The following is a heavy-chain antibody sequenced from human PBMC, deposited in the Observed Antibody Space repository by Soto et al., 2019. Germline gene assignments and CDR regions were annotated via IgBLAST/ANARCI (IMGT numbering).Heavy chain of an antibody. CDR1: GFTFSSYA. Sequence: PVGSLRLSCAASGFTFSSYAMSWVRQAPGKGLEWVSAISGSGGSTYYADSVKGRFTISRDNSKNTLYLKMNSLRAEDTAVYYCAKGPYCSSTSCYSPNFDYWGQGTLVTVSS. D-gene: IGHD2-2*01. CDR3: AKGPYCSSTSCYSPNFDY. V-gene: IGHV3-23*01. J-gene: IGHJ4*02. CDR2: ISGSGGST.